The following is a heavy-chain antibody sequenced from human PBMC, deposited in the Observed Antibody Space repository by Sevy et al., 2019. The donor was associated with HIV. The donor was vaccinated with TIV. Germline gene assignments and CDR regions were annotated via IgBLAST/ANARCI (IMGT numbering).Heavy chain of an antibody. J-gene: IGHJ4*02. D-gene: IGHD6-6*01. V-gene: IGHV3-23*01. Sequence: GGSLRLSCAAFGFTVSSNAMAWVRQAPGKGLEWVSGLSAGGGFTYYAYSVKGRFTISRDNSKNTLHLQMSSLGAEDTAVYYCATWGIVGRRVFDNWGQGTLVTVSS. CDR3: ATWGIVGRRVFDN. CDR2: LSAGGGFT. CDR1: GFTVSSNA.